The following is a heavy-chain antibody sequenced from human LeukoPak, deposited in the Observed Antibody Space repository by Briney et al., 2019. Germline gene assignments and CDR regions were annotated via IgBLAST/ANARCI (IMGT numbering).Heavy chain of an antibody. V-gene: IGHV3-30*18. J-gene: IGHJ4*02. D-gene: IGHD3-22*01. CDR3: AKDDGTYYYDPVTPGLFDY. Sequence: GGSLRLSCAASGFTFSSYGMHWVRQAPGKGLEWVAVISYDGSNKYYADAVKGRFTISRDNAKNTLYLQRTSTRLQDTAVYYCAKDDGTYYYDPVTPGLFDYWGQGTLVTVSS. CDR1: GFTFSSYG. CDR2: ISYDGSNK.